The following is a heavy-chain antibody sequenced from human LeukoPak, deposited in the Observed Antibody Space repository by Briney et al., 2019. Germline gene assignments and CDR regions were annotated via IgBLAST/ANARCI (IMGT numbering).Heavy chain of an antibody. CDR1: AGSINNYY. V-gene: IGHV4-59*01. D-gene: IGHD6-6*01. CDR3: ARVAARYVGMDV. Sequence: SETLSLTCTVSAGSINNYYWSWIRQPPGKGLVWIGYIYYSGSTNYNPSLKSRVTISVDTSKKQVSLNLSSVTAADTAVYYCARVAARYVGMDVWGQGTTVTVSS. J-gene: IGHJ6*02. CDR2: IYYSGST.